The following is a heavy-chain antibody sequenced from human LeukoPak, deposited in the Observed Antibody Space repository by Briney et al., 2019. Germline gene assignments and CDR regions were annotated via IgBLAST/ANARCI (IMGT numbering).Heavy chain of an antibody. Sequence: PSETLSLTCTVSGGSISSYYWSWIRQPAGKGLEWIGRIYYSGSTNYNPSLRSRVTISVDTSKNQFSLKLSSVTAADTAVYYCASYTSKPYYDSSGYYLDSNAFDIWGQGTMVTVSS. CDR1: GGSISSYY. V-gene: IGHV4-4*07. CDR3: ASYTSKPYYDSSGYYLDSNAFDI. J-gene: IGHJ3*02. CDR2: IYYSGST. D-gene: IGHD3-22*01.